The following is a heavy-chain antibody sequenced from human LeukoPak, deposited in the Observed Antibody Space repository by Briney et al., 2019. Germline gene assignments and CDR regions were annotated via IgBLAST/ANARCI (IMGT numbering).Heavy chain of an antibody. CDR3: ARDIIAPGSLLYFDY. CDR1: GFTFSDYY. CDR2: ISSSGSPI. J-gene: IGHJ4*02. D-gene: IGHD6-13*01. V-gene: IGHV3-11*01. Sequence: GGSLRLSCAASGFTFSDYYMTWIRQAPGKGPECVSYISSSGSPIYYADSVKGRFTISRDNAKNSLYLQMNSLRAEDTAVYYCARDIIAPGSLLYFDYWGQGTLVTVSS.